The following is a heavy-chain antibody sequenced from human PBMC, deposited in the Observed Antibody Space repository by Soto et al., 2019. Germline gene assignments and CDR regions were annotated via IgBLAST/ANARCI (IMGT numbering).Heavy chain of an antibody. D-gene: IGHD3-10*01. CDR1: GFAFSPAW. J-gene: IGHJ4*02. CDR2: IKSKTSGETR. CDR3: VLDDAARGFGEIDY. Sequence: VGSLRLSCAASGFAFSPAWMTWVRQAPGKGLEWVALIKSKTSGETRAYAAPVKGRFTISRDDSENTVFLQMDSLKTEDTAVYYCVLDDAARGFGEIDYWGRGTLVTVSS. V-gene: IGHV3-15*01.